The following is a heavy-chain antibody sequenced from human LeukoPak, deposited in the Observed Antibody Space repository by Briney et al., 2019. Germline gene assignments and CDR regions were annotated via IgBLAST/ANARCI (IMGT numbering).Heavy chain of an antibody. CDR1: GGSISSGDDY. V-gene: IGHV4-30-4*01. D-gene: IGHD3-22*01. CDR2: IYYSGST. CDR3: ARSNSYDSGGYTFDY. J-gene: IGHJ4*02. Sequence: SETLSLTCTVSGGSISSGDDYWSWIRQPPGKALEWIGYIYYSGSTYYNPSLESRVTMSVDTSKNHFSLRLSSVTAADTAVYYCARSNSYDSGGYTFDYWGQGTLVTVSS.